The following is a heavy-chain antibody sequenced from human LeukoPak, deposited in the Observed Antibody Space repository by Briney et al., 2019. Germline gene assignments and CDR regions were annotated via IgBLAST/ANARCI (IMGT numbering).Heavy chain of an antibody. J-gene: IGHJ5*02. D-gene: IGHD3-3*01. CDR3: ARASPSYGYYDFWSGYSPWFDP. CDR1: GGSISSWY. Sequence: PSDTRSLTCTVSGGSISSWYWSWIRKPPGKALEWIGYIYYRGSTNYNPSLKSRVTIPVDTSKNQFSLKLSSVTAADTAVYYCARASPSYGYYDFWSGYSPWFDPWGQGTLVTVSS. CDR2: IYYRGST. V-gene: IGHV4-59*07.